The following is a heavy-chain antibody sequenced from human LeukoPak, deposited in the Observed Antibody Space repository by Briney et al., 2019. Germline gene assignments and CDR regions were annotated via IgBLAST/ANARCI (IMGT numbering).Heavy chain of an antibody. V-gene: IGHV1-46*01. CDR2: INPSGGST. CDR1: GYTFTSYY. CDR3: ARVGYCSGGSCPRRNYYYYYMDV. D-gene: IGHD2-15*01. Sequence: GASVKVSCKASGYTFTSYYMHWVRQAPGQGLEWMGIINPSGGSTSYAQKFQGRVTMTRDMSTSTVYMELSSLRSEDTAVYYCARVGYCSGGSCPRRNYYYYYMDVWGKGTTVTISS. J-gene: IGHJ6*03.